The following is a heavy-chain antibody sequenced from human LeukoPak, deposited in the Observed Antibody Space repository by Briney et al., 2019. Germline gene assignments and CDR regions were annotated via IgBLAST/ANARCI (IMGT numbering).Heavy chain of an antibody. D-gene: IGHD3-9*01. CDR1: GGSISTYY. CDR2: IYYSGST. Sequence: SETLSLTCTVSGGSISTYYWSWIQQPPGKGLEWIGYIYYSGSTNYSPSLKSRVTMSVDTSKNQFSLTLSSVTAADTAVYYCARVRPDYDILTGFGMDVWGQGTTVTVSS. CDR3: ARVRPDYDILTGFGMDV. J-gene: IGHJ6*02. V-gene: IGHV4-59*01.